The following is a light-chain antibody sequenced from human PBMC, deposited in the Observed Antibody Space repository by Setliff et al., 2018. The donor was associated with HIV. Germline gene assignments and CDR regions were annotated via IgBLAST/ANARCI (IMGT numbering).Light chain of an antibody. V-gene: IGLV2-14*01. CDR1: SSDVGGYSY. J-gene: IGLJ1*01. CDR3: SSYAITNTLP. CDR2: EVK. Sequence: QSALAQPASVSGSPGQSITISCTGTSSDVGGYSYVSWYQQHPGKAPKLISYEVKNRPSGVSNRFAGSKSGNTASLTISGLQAEDEADYYCSSYAITNTLPFGTGTKVTVL.